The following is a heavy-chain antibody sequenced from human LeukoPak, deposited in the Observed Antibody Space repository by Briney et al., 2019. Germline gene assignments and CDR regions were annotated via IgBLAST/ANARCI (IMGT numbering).Heavy chain of an antibody. J-gene: IGHJ4*02. CDR1: GGSFSGYY. CDR3: ARQTGSGLFILP. D-gene: IGHD3/OR15-3a*01. CDR2: INHSGDT. Sequence: PSETLSLTCAVYGGSFSGYYYSWIRQPPGEGLEWIGEINHSGDTNYNPSLKSRVTLSVDTSKNQFSLRLTSVTAADTAVYYCARQTGSGLFILPGGQGTLVTVSS. V-gene: IGHV4-34*01.